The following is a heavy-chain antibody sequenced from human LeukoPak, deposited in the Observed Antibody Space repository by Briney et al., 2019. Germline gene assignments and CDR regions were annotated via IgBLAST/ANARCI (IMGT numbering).Heavy chain of an antibody. CDR3: ARDRGDVLDY. J-gene: IGHJ4*02. V-gene: IGHV4-61*08. D-gene: IGHD3-10*01. CDR2: IHYSGST. CDR1: GGSISSGDYY. Sequence: SQTLSLTCTVSGGSISSGDYYWSWIRQPPGKGLEWIGYIHYSGSTNYNPSLKSRVTILVDRSKNQFSLKLSSVTAADTAVYYCARDRGDVLDYWGQGTLVTVSS.